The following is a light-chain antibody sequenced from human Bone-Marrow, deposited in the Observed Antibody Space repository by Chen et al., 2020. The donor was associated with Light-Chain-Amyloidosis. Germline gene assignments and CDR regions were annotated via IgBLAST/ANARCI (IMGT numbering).Light chain of an antibody. CDR1: SSNIGSNY. CDR3: ATWDDSLSGWV. J-gene: IGLJ3*02. CDR2: KSS. Sequence: QSVLTQPPSASGTPGQRVTISCSGSSSNIGSNYVIWYQHLPGTAPKLLLYKSSERPSGVPERVSGSKSGSSASLAISGLRSEDEADYYCATWDDSLSGWVFGGGTKLTVL. V-gene: IGLV1-47*01.